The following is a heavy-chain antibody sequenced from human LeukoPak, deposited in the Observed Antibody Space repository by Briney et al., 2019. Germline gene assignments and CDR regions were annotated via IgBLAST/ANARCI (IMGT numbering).Heavy chain of an antibody. J-gene: IGHJ4*02. D-gene: IGHD3-9*01. CDR3: ASTRTLTGPTYY. V-gene: IGHV1-69*01. CDR1: GGTFKTFA. CDR2: VIPIFGPP. Sequence: SVKVSCEASGGTFKTFAISWVRQAPGQGLEWMGGVIPIFGPPNYAQKFQGRVTITADESTSTAYMELSSLRSEDTGLYYCASTRTLTGPTYYWGQGTLVTVSS.